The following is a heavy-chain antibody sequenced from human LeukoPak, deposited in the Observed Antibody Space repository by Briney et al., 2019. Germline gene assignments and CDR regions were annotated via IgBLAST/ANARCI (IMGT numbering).Heavy chain of an antibody. Sequence: GGSLRLSCAASGFTFSSYGMHWVRQAPGKGLEWVAVISYDGSNKYYADSVKGRFTISRDNAENTLYLQMSSLRAEDTAIYYCTKIGAPEVIAANLPTFIDYWGQGTLVTVST. CDR2: ISYDGSNK. J-gene: IGHJ4*02. D-gene: IGHD2-15*01. CDR1: GFTFSSYG. CDR3: TKIGAPEVIAANLPTFIDY. V-gene: IGHV3-30*18.